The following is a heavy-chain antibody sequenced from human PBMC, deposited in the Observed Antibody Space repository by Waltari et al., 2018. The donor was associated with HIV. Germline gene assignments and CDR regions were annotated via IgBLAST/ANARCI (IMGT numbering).Heavy chain of an antibody. J-gene: IGHJ4*02. V-gene: IGHV4-39*01. CDR2: IYYSGTA. CDR3: ARLRFHSLYYFDS. Sequence: QLHLQESGPGLVKPSETLSLTCSVSGASISSSSYYWAWFRQPPGKGLEWIGAIYYSGTAYYNPSVKSRVSASLDASKNELSFKLTSVTATDTALYYCARLRFHSLYYFDSWGPGILVTVSS. CDR1: GASISSSSYY. D-gene: IGHD3-16*01.